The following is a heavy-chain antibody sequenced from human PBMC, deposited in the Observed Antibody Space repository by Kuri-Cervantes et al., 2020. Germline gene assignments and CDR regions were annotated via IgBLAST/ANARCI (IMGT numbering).Heavy chain of an antibody. CDR1: GFTFSSYG. V-gene: IGHV3-48*02. J-gene: IGHJ3*02. CDR3: ARDYDWAFDI. D-gene: IGHD3-9*01. CDR2: ISSGTSVI. Sequence: GGSLRLSCAASGFTFSSYGMHWVRQAPGKGPEWISYISSGTSVIHYSDSVKGRFAIARDNAKNSLYLQMNSLRDEDTAVYYCARDYDWAFDIWGQGTMVTVSS.